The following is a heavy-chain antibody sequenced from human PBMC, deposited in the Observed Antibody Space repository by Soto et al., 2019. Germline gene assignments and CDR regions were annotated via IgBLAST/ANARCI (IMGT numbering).Heavy chain of an antibody. V-gene: IGHV3-23*01. D-gene: IGHD6-13*01. CDR3: AKDLPGIVAAGPAYFDH. Sequence: PGGSLRLSCAASGFTFSSYAMCWVRQAPGKGLEWVSAISGSGGSTYYADSVKGRFTISRDNSKNTLYLQMNSLRAEDTAVYYCAKDLPGIVAAGPAYFDHWCQGTLVTVSS. J-gene: IGHJ4*02. CDR1: GFTFSSYA. CDR2: ISGSGGST.